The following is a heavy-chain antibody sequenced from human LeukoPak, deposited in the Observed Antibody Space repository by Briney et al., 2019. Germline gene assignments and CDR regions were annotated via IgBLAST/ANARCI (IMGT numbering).Heavy chain of an antibody. CDR1: GYTFTGSY. CDR3: ARGGPSCSVTSCHEFDY. CDR2: TNPSTGAT. Sequence: ASVKVSCKTAGYTFTGSYLPWVRQVPGQGLEWMGWTNPSTGATKTAQKFQGRVTMTSDTSITTAYMELRNLRSDDTAVYYCARGGPSCSVTSCHEFDYWGQGTLVTVSS. D-gene: IGHD2-2*01. V-gene: IGHV1-2*02. J-gene: IGHJ4*02.